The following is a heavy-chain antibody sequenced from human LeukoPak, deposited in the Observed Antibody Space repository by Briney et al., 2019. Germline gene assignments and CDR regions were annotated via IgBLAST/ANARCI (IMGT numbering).Heavy chain of an antibody. D-gene: IGHD6-13*01. CDR2: IYTSGSS. CDR3: ARASYIVAAGTIDF. Sequence: PSETLSLTCTVSGGTISSGTYYWSWIRQPAGKGLEWIGRIYTSGSSNYNPDLKSRVTQSVGPSKNQFSVKLSSGPAADTAVYYCARASYIVAAGTIDFGGQGTLVSVSS. CDR1: GGTISSGTYY. J-gene: IGHJ4*02. V-gene: IGHV4-61*02.